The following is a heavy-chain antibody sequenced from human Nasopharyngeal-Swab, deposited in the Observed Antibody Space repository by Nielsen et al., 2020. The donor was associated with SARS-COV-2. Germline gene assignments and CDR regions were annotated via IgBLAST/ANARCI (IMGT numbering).Heavy chain of an antibody. D-gene: IGHD2-2*01. CDR1: GGTFSSYA. Sequence: SVKVSWKASGGTFSSYAISWVRQAPGQGLEWMGGIIPIFGTANYAQKFQGRVTITADESTSTAYMELSSLRSEDTAVYYCARAPRQLLWGQYFDYWGQGTLVTVSS. CDR2: IIPIFGTA. V-gene: IGHV1-69*13. J-gene: IGHJ4*02. CDR3: ARAPRQLLWGQYFDY.